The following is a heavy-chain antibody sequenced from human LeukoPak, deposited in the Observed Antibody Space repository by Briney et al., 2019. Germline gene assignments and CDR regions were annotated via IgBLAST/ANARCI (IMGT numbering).Heavy chain of an antibody. CDR2: ISSSSYYI. J-gene: IGHJ4*02. Sequence: GGSLRLSCGASGFTFNSYNMNWVRQAPGKGLEWVSSISSSSYYIYYADSVKGRFTISRDNAKNAVYLQVNSLRAEDTAVYYCARGASYVWGNYRLDYWGQGTLVTVSS. D-gene: IGHD3-16*02. CDR1: GFTFNSYN. V-gene: IGHV3-21*01. CDR3: ARGASYVWGNYRLDY.